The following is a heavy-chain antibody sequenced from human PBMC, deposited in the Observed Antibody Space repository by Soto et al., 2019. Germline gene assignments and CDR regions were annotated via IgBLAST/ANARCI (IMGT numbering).Heavy chain of an antibody. CDR2: ISGSGSST. V-gene: IGHV3-23*01. J-gene: IGHJ4*02. D-gene: IGHD6-19*01. Sequence: GGSLRLSCAASGITFSSYAMSWVRQAPGKGLEWVAAISGSGSSTNYADSVKGRFTISRDNSKNTLYLQMNSLRDEDTAIYYCARCPGIAVAGTLGYWGQGTLVTVSS. CDR1: GITFSSYA. CDR3: ARCPGIAVAGTLGY.